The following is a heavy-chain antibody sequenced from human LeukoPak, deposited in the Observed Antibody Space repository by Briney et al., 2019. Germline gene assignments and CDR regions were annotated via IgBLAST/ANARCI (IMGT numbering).Heavy chain of an antibody. CDR3: ARAPDYYGSGGDFDY. Sequence: GGSLRLSCAASGFTVSSNYMSWIRQAPGKGLEWVSVIYSGGSTYYADSVKGRFTISRDNSKNTLYLQMNSLRAEDTAVYYCARAPDYYGSGGDFDYWGQGTLVTVSS. CDR1: GFTVSSNY. J-gene: IGHJ4*02. V-gene: IGHV3-66*01. D-gene: IGHD3-10*01. CDR2: IYSGGST.